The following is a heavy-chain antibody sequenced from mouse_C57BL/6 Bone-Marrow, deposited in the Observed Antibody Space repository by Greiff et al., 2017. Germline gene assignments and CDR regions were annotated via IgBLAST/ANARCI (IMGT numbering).Heavy chain of an antibody. D-gene: IGHD2-2*01. CDR3: AKYGYDVPYAMDY. V-gene: IGHV2-5*01. Sequence: VKLVESGPGLVQPSQSLSITCTVSGFSLTSYGVHWVRQSPGKGLEWLGVIWRGGSTDYNAAFMSRLSITKDNSKSQVFFKMNSLQADDTAIYYCAKYGYDVPYAMDYWGQGTSVTVSS. J-gene: IGHJ4*01. CDR1: GFSLTSYG. CDR2: IWRGGST.